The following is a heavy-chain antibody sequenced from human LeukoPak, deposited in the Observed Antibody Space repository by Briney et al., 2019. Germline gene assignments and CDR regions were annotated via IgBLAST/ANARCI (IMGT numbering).Heavy chain of an antibody. CDR3: AELGITMIGGV. CDR2: INLDGREK. CDR1: GFTFSNYW. V-gene: IGHV3-7*01. Sequence: GGSLRLSCAASGFTFSNYWMHWVRQAPGKGLEWVANINLDGREKYYVDSVKGRFTISRDNAKNSLYLQMTSLRAEDTAVYYCAELGITMIGGVWGKGTTVTISS. J-gene: IGHJ6*04. D-gene: IGHD3-10*02.